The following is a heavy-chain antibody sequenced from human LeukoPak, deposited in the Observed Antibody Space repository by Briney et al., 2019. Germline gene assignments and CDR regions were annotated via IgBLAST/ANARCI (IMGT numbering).Heavy chain of an antibody. V-gene: IGHV4-4*07. CDR2: VYVTGST. CDR3: ARDRQWLVDH. CDR1: GDSISSYY. Sequence: YPSQTLSLTCTVPGDSISSYYWSWIRQPAGKGLEWIGRVYVTGSTNLNPALQSRVTMSVDTSKNQFSLKLTSVTAADTAVYYCARDRQWLVDHWGQGTLVTVSS. J-gene: IGHJ5*02. D-gene: IGHD6-19*01.